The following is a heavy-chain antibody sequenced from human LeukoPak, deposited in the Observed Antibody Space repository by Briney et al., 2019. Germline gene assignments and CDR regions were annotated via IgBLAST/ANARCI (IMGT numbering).Heavy chain of an antibody. CDR3: ARLGGETTRFDL. J-gene: IGHJ5*02. D-gene: IGHD1-7*01. CDR1: GFTFSSYA. Sequence: GGXLRLSCAASGFTFSSYAMSWVRQAPGKGLEWVSAISGSGGSTYYADPVKGRFTISRDNSKNTLYLQMNSLRAEDTAVYYCARLGGETTRFDLWGQGALVTVSS. CDR2: ISGSGGST. V-gene: IGHV3-23*01.